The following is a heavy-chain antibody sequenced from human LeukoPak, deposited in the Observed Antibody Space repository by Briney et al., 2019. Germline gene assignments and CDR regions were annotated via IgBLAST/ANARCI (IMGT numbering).Heavy chain of an antibody. Sequence: GGSLRLPCAPSGFTFSRHGMHWVCQAPGKGLEWVAIISNDGSRKYYAHSVEGRFTISRDNSKNTLYLQMDSLRAEDTAVYYCARDRAWNYFDYWGQGTLVTVSS. CDR1: GFTFSRHG. J-gene: IGHJ4*02. CDR3: ARDRAWNYFDY. V-gene: IGHV3-30*03. CDR2: ISNDGSRK. D-gene: IGHD3-3*01.